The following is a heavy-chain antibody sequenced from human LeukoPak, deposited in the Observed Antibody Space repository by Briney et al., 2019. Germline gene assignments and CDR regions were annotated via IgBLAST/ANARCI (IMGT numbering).Heavy chain of an antibody. D-gene: IGHD1-26*01. V-gene: IGHV3-33*01. CDR1: GFTFSSYG. CDR3: ARDAPELGSYYALAY. CDR2: IWYDGSNK. Sequence: GGSLRLSCAASGFTFSSYGMHWVRQAPREGLEWVAVIWYDGSNKYYADSVKGRFTISRDNSKNTLYLQMNSLRAEDTAVYYCARDAPELGSYYALAYWGQGTLVTVSS. J-gene: IGHJ4*02.